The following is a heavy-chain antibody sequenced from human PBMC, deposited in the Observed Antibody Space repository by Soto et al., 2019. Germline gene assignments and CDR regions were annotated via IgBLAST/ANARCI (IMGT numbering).Heavy chain of an antibody. Sequence: PGGSLRLSCAASGFTFSSYGMHWVRQAPGKGLEWVAVISYDGSNKYYADSVKGRFTISRDNSENTLYLQMNSLRAEDTAVYYCAKDRVVLMVYAIDRDAFDIWGQGTMVTVSS. D-gene: IGHD2-8*01. CDR3: AKDRVVLMVYAIDRDAFDI. J-gene: IGHJ3*02. CDR2: ISYDGSNK. CDR1: GFTFSSYG. V-gene: IGHV3-30*18.